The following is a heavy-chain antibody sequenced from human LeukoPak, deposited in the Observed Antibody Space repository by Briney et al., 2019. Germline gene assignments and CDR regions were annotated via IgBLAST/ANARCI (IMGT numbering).Heavy chain of an antibody. Sequence: GGSLRLSCAASGFTFSSYAMHWVRQAPGKGLEWVAVISYDGSNKYYADSVKGRFTISRDNSKNTLYLQMNSLRAEDTAVYYCASQRNGYCSGGSCYPYDTAPISWGQGTLVTVSS. D-gene: IGHD2-15*01. CDR1: GFTFSSYA. CDR2: ISYDGSNK. CDR3: ASQRNGYCSGGSCYPYDTAPIS. V-gene: IGHV3-30-3*01. J-gene: IGHJ4*02.